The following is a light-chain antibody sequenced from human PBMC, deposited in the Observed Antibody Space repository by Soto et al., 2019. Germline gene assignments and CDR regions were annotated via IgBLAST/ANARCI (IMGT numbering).Light chain of an antibody. CDR3: SSSAGSSHV. CDR2: EVN. V-gene: IGLV2-8*01. CDR1: SSDVGGYNY. Sequence: QSALTQPPSASGSPGQSVAISCTGTSSDVGGYNYVSWYQQHPGKAPKLMIYEVNKRPSGVPDRFSGSKSSNTASLTVSGLQAEDEADYYCSSSAGSSHVFGTGTKVTVL. J-gene: IGLJ1*01.